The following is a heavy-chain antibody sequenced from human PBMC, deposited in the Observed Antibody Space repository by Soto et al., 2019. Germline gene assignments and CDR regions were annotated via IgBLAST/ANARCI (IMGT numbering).Heavy chain of an antibody. CDR3: ARQSXLAAARRETTDYYGMDV. CDR2: IYYSGST. D-gene: IGHD6-13*01. J-gene: IGHJ6*02. V-gene: IGHV4-39*01. Sequence: SETLSLTCTVSGGSISSSSYYWGWIRQPPGKGLEWIGSIYYSGSTYYNPSLKSRVTISVDTSKNQFSLKLSSVTAADTAVYYCARQSXLAAARRETTDYYGMDVWGQGTTVTVSS. CDR1: GGSISSSSYY.